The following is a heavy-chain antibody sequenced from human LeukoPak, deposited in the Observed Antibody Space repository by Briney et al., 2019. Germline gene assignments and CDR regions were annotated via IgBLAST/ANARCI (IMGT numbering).Heavy chain of an antibody. CDR1: GFIFSSHE. J-gene: IGHJ4*02. V-gene: IGHV3-48*03. CDR3: VRRESSGFFYYFDH. D-gene: IGHD3-22*01. Sequence: GGSLRLSCEASGFIFSSHEMNWVRQSPGKGLEWLAYISGDGTTIYYEDSVKGRFTISRDNAKKSLSLQMNSLRVEDTAVYYCVRRESSGFFYYFDHWGQGVLVTVSS. CDR2: ISGDGTTI.